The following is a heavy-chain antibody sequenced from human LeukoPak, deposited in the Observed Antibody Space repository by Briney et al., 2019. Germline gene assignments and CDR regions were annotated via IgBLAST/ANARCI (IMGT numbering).Heavy chain of an antibody. CDR2: IYYSGST. Sequence: SETLSLTCTVSGGSISSGGYYWGWIRQHPGKGLEWIGYIYYSGSTYYNPSLKSRVTISVDTSKNQFSLKLSSVTAADTAVYYCARDARIAAAGREGFDYWGQGTLVTVSS. V-gene: IGHV4-31*03. CDR1: GGSISSGGYY. J-gene: IGHJ4*02. D-gene: IGHD6-13*01. CDR3: ARDARIAAAGREGFDY.